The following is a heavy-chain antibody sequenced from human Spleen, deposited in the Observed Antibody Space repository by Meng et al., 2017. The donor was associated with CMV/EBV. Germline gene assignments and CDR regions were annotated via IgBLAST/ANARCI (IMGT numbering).Heavy chain of an antibody. J-gene: IGHJ6*02. CDR2: IYWNDAK. CDR3: ARIQGRYYYYGMDV. CDR1: GFSLSTSGMG. Sequence: SGPTLVKPTQTLTLTCTFSGFSLSTSGMGVGWIRQPPGKALEWLALIYWNDAKRYSPSLRSRLTISKDTSKSQVVLSITNMDPVDTATYYCARIQGRYYYYGMDVWGQGTTVTVSS. V-gene: IGHV2-5*01.